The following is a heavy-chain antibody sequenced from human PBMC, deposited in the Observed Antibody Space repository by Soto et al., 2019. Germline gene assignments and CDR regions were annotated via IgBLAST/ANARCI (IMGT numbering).Heavy chain of an antibody. D-gene: IGHD3-22*01. J-gene: IGHJ6*02. CDR1: GFTFSSYG. V-gene: IGHV3-33*01. CDR2: IWYDGSNK. CDR3: ASSLGDDRGYYYYGMDV. Sequence: GGSLRLSCAASGFTFSSYGMHWVRQAPGKGLEWVAVIWYDGSNKYYADSVKGRFTISRDNSKNTLYLQMNSLGAEDTAVYYCASSLGDDRGYYYYGMDVWGQGTTVTVSS.